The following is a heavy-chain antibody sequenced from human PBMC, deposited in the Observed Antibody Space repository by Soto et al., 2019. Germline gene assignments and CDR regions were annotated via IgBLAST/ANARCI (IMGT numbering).Heavy chain of an antibody. D-gene: IGHD3-22*01. CDR2: ISWNSGSI. V-gene: IGHV3-9*01. CDR1: GFTFDDYA. CDR3: AKDKNYDSSLDY. Sequence: RLSCAASGFTFDDYAMHWVRQAPGKGLEWVSGISWNSGSIGYADSVKGRFTISRDNAKNSLYLQMNSLRAEDTALYYCAKDKNYDSSLDYWGQGTLVTVSS. J-gene: IGHJ4*02.